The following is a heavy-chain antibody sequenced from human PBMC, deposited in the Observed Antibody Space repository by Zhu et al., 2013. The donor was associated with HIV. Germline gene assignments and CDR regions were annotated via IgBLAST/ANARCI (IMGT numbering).Heavy chain of an antibody. CDR2: INPNSGGT. CDR3: ARQGGPDIVAPEGQVNWFDP. V-gene: IGHV1-2*04. Sequence: QVQLVQPGAEVKKPGASVKVSCKASGYTFTGYYMHWVRQAPGQGLEWMGWINPNSGGTNYAQKFQGWVTMTRDTSISTAYMELSRLRSDDTAVYYCARQGGPDIVAPEGQVNWFDPGAREPWSPSPQ. CDR1: GYTFTGYY. J-gene: IGHJ5*02. D-gene: IGHD5-12*01.